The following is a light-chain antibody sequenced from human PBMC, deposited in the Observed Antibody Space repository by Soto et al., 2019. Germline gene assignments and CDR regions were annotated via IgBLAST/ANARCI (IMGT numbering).Light chain of an antibody. V-gene: IGKV3-11*01. J-gene: IGKJ2*01. CDR2: DAS. CDR1: QSVSSY. Sequence: EIVLTQYPATLSLSPGERATLSCRASQSVSSYLAWYQQKPGQAPRLLIYDASNRATGIPARFSGSGSGTDFALTISSLEPEGFAVYYGQQRSNWPPMYTLGQGTKLEIK. CDR3: QQRSNWPPMYT.